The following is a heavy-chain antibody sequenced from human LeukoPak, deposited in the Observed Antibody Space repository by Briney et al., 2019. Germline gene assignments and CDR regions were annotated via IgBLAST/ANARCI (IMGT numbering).Heavy chain of an antibody. J-gene: IGHJ4*02. CDR2: ISYDGSNK. V-gene: IGHV3-30*03. CDR1: GFTFSSYG. CDR3: ASQIAAAGTYLTPHY. Sequence: GRSLRLSCAASGFTFSSYGMHWVRQAPGKGLEWVAVISYDGSNKYYADSVKGRFTISRDNSKNTLYLQMNSLRAEDTAVYYCASQIAAAGTYLTPHYWGQGTLVTVSS. D-gene: IGHD6-13*01.